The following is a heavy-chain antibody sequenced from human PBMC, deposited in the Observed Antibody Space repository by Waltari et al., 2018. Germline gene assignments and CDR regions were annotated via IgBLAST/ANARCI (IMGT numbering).Heavy chain of an antibody. CDR1: GFTFSSYW. Sequence: EVQLVESGGCLVQPGGSLRLSCAASGFTFSSYWMSWVRQAPGKGLEWVANIKKDGSEKYYVDSVKGRFTISRDNAKNSLYLQMNSLRVEDTAVYYCASGGYCSGGSCYLDYWGQGTLVTVSS. J-gene: IGHJ4*02. CDR3: ASGGYCSGGSCYLDY. CDR2: IKKDGSEK. D-gene: IGHD2-15*01. V-gene: IGHV3-7*01.